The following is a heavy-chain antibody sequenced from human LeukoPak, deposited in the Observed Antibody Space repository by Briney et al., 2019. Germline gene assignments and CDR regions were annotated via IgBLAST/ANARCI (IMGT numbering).Heavy chain of an antibody. Sequence: GGSLRLSCAASGFTFSSYAMSWVRQAPGKGLEWVSAISGSGGSTYYADSVKGRFTISRDNSKNTLYLQMNSLRAEDTAVYYCARGGVSGSYLGDDAFDIWGQGTMVTVSS. CDR1: GFTFSSYA. V-gene: IGHV3-23*01. D-gene: IGHD1-26*01. CDR3: ARGGVSGSYLGDDAFDI. J-gene: IGHJ3*02. CDR2: ISGSGGST.